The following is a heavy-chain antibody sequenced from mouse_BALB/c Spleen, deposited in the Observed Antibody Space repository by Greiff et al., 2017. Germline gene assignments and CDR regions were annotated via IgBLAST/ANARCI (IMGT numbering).Heavy chain of an antibody. V-gene: IGHV1-4*01. CDR2: INPSSGYT. Sequence: VKLVESGAELARPGASVKMSCKASGYTFTSYTMHWVKQRPGQGLEWIGYINPSSGYTNYNQKFKDKATLTADKSSSTAYMQLSSLTSEDSAVYYCARESYDGYTRYGMDYWGQGTSVTVSS. CDR3: ARESYDGYTRYGMDY. D-gene: IGHD2-3*01. J-gene: IGHJ4*01. CDR1: GYTFTSYT.